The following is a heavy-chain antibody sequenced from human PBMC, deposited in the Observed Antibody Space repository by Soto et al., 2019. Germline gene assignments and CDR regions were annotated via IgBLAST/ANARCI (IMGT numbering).Heavy chain of an antibody. CDR2: IYWDDDK. Sequence: QSTLKESGPTLVKPTQTLTLTCTFSGFSLSTSGVGVGWIRQPPGKALEWLALIYWDDDKRYSPSLKSRLTITKHTSTNQVVLTMTNMDPVDTATYYCAHSNLELRVLLYYFDYWGQGTLVTVSS. CDR1: GFSLSTSGVG. CDR3: AHSNLELRVLLYYFDY. D-gene: IGHD1-7*01. V-gene: IGHV2-5*02. J-gene: IGHJ4*02.